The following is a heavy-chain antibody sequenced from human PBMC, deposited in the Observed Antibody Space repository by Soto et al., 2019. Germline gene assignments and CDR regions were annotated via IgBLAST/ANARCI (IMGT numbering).Heavy chain of an antibody. V-gene: IGHV1-69*06. D-gene: IGHD3-22*01. CDR2: IIPIFGTA. CDR1: GGTFSSYA. CDR3: ARGYYDSSGYYRGFDY. J-gene: IGHJ4*02. Sequence: ASVKVSCKASGGTFSSYAISWARQAPGQGLEWMGGIIPIFGTANYAQKFQGRVTITADKSTSTAYMELSSLRSEDTAVYYCARGYYDSSGYYRGFDYWGQGTLVTVSS.